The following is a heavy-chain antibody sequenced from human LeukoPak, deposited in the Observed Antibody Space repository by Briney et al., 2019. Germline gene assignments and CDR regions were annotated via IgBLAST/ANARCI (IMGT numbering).Heavy chain of an antibody. CDR1: GFTFSSYG. CDR2: IRYDGSNK. CDR3: ARDEISRDYYDSSGA. V-gene: IGHV3-30*02. D-gene: IGHD3-22*01. Sequence: PGGSLRLSCAASGFTFSSYGMHWVRQAPGKGLEWVAFIRYDGSNKYYADSVKGRFTISRDNSKNTLYLQMNSLRAEDTAVYYCARDEISRDYYDSSGAWGQGTLVTVSS. J-gene: IGHJ5*02.